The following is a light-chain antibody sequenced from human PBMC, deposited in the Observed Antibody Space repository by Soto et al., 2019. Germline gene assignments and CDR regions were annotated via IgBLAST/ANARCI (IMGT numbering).Light chain of an antibody. J-gene: IGKJ5*01. CDR1: QYIGST. V-gene: IGKV3-11*01. Sequence: EIVLTQSPATLSVSPGDRATLSCRASQYIGSTIAWYQQRSGQAPRLLIFDASIRLPTVPARFSGSGSGTDFTLIINRLDPEDSAVYYCQHNGRSFGQGTRLEIK. CDR3: QHNGRS. CDR2: DAS.